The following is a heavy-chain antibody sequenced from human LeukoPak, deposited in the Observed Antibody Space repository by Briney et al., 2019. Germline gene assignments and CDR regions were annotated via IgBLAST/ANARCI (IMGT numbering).Heavy chain of an antibody. CDR3: ARARNDYDSNGFSLLDY. J-gene: IGHJ4*02. CDR1: GISFSSHG. CDR2: IWYDGSNI. V-gene: IGHV3-33*01. Sequence: PGTSLRLSCAASGISFSSHGMHWVRKAPGKGLEWVAVIWYDGSNIYYTDSVKGRFTISRDSYQNTLYLQMNSLRAEDTALYYCARARNDYDSNGFSLLDYWGQGTLVTVSS. D-gene: IGHD3-22*01.